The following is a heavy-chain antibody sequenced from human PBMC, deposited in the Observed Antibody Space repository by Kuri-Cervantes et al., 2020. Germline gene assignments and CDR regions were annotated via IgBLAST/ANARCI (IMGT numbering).Heavy chain of an antibody. V-gene: IGHV4-39*07. CDR1: GFTFSSYE. CDR2: IYYSGST. J-gene: IGHJ4*02. CDR3: ARAGGSYHMIDY. D-gene: IGHD1-26*01. Sequence: ESLKISCAASGFTFSSYEMNWVRQAPGKGLEWIGSIYYSGSTYYNPSLKSRVTISVDTSKNQFSLKLSSVTAADTAVYYCARAGGSYHMIDYWGQGTLVTVSS.